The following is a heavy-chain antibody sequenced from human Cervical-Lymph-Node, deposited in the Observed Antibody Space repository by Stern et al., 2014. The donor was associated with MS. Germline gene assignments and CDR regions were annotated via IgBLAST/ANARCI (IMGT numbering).Heavy chain of an antibody. CDR2: INPKSGGT. Sequence: QLVQSGAEVEKPGASVKVSCKASGYIFTDYYLHWVRQAPGQGLEWMGRINPKSGGTSYAQSFQGRVTLTRDPSITTAYMDLSRLTSDDTAVYYCTRALRIADRPSPGGHWFDPWGQGTLVIVSS. J-gene: IGHJ5*02. D-gene: IGHD6-6*01. V-gene: IGHV1-2*02. CDR3: TRALRIADRPSPGGHWFDP. CDR1: GYIFTDYY.